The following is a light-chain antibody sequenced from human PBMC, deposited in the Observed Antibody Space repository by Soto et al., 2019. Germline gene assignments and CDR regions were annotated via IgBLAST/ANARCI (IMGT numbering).Light chain of an antibody. CDR2: GAS. V-gene: IGKV3-20*01. CDR1: QSVSSTY. J-gene: IGKJ1*01. CDR3: QQYGSSGT. Sequence: IVLKQSPGTLSLSPGERATLSCRASQSVSSTYIAWYQQKFGQAPRLLIYGASNRATGIPDRFSGSGSGTDFTLTISRLEPEDFAVYYCQQYGSSGTFGQGTKVDNK.